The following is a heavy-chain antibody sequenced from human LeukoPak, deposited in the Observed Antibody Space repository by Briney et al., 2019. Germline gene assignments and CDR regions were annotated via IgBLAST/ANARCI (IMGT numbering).Heavy chain of an antibody. CDR1: GFTFSSYS. CDR2: ISSSSSYI. D-gene: IGHD3-22*01. J-gene: IGHJ4*02. CDR3: ARAGDSSGYYYGY. V-gene: IGHV3-21*01. Sequence: PGGSLRLSCAASGFTFSSYSMNWVRQAPGKGLEWVSSISSSSSYIYYADSVKGRFTISRDNAKNSLYLQMNSLRAEDTAVCYCARAGDSSGYYYGYWGQGTLVTVSS.